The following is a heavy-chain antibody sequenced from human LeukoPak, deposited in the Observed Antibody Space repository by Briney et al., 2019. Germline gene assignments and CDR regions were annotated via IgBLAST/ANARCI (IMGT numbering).Heavy chain of an antibody. V-gene: IGHV4-59*08. J-gene: IGHJ6*02. CDR1: GGSISSYY. Sequence: SETLSLTCTVSGGSISSYYWSWIRQPPGKGLEWIGYIYYSGSTNYNPSLKSRVTISVDTSKNQFSLKLSSVTAADTAVYYCASSLCFSGSYPPYYYYGMDVWGQGTTVTVSS. CDR3: ASSLCFSGSYPPYYYYGMDV. CDR2: IYYSGST. D-gene: IGHD1-26*01.